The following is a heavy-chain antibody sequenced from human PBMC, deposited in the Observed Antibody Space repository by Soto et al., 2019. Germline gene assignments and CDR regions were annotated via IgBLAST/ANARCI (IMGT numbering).Heavy chain of an antibody. Sequence: GESHKISCKCSGYTFSNYWIVLVRQLAGKGLEWIGIIYPGDYDTKYSPSFQGQVTISSDKSMNTAYLQWSSLQASDTAMYYCAGGNPYGYPYYSPPALDVGGQGPRVTVSS. J-gene: IGHJ6*02. V-gene: IGHV5-51*01. D-gene: IGHD5-18*01. CDR1: GYTFSNYW. CDR3: AGGNPYGYPYYSPPALDV. CDR2: IYPGDYDT.